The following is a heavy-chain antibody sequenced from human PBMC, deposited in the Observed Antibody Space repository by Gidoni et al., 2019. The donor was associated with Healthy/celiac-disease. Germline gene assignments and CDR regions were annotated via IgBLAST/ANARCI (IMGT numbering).Heavy chain of an antibody. V-gene: IGHV1-69*01. CDR1: GCTFSSYA. J-gene: IGHJ6*02. Sequence: QVQLVQSGAEVKKPGSSVKVSCKASGCTFSSYAISWVRQAPGQGLEWMGGIIPIFGTANYAQKFQGRVTITADESTSTAYMELSSLRSEDTAVYYCARAVVAAAENYYYYGMDVWGQGTTVTVSS. CDR2: IIPIFGTA. D-gene: IGHD6-13*01. CDR3: ARAVVAAAENYYYYGMDV.